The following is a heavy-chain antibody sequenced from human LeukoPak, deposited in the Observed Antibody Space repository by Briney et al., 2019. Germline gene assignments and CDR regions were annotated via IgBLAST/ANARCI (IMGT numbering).Heavy chain of an antibody. J-gene: IGHJ4*02. D-gene: IGHD6-6*01. V-gene: IGHV4-59*11. CDR3: ARVLHSSPYSSSRAFDY. Sequence: SETLSLTCSVSGGSISSHYWSWIRQPPGKGLEWIGYIYYSGSTNYNPSLKSRVTISVDTSKNQFSLKLSSVTAADTAVYYCARVLHSSPYSSSRAFDYWGQGTLVTVSS. CDR1: GGSISSHY. CDR2: IYYSGST.